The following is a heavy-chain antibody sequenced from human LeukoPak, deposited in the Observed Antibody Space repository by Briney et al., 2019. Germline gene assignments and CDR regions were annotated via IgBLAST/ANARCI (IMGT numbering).Heavy chain of an antibody. Sequence: SETLSLTCTVSGGSISSYYWSWVRQPPGKGLEWIGYIYYSGSTNYNPSLKSRVTISVDTSKNQFSLKLSSVTAADTAVYYCARVTRYYYGSGSRNYYYYGMDVWGQGTTVTVSS. CDR3: ARVTRYYYGSGSRNYYYYGMDV. V-gene: IGHV4-59*01. CDR2: IYYSGST. CDR1: GGSISSYY. J-gene: IGHJ6*02. D-gene: IGHD3-10*01.